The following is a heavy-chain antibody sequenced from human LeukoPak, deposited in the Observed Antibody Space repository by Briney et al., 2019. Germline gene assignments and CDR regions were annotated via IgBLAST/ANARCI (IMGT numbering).Heavy chain of an antibody. CDR1: GYTFTSYY. CDR3: VRGPAMPRFSWCDP. V-gene: IGHV1-46*01. Sequence: ASVKVSCKASGYTFTSYYMHWVRQAPGQGLEWMGIINPSGGSTSYAQKFQGRVTMTRDTSTSTVYMELSSVISDGSAVYCVVRGPAMPRFSWCDPWGERTLVTVSS. J-gene: IGHJ5*02. CDR2: INPSGGST. D-gene: IGHD2-2*01.